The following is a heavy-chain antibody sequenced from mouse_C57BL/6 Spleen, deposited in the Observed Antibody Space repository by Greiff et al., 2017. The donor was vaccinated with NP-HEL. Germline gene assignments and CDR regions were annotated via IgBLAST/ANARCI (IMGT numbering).Heavy chain of an antibody. CDR3: ARKSNYDGAWFAY. Sequence: VQLQQPGAELVKPGASVKLSCKASGYTFTSYWMHWVKQRPGRGLEWIGRIDPNSGGTKYNEKFKSKATLTVDKPSSTAYMQLNSLTSEDSAVYYCARKSNYDGAWFAYWGQGTLVTVSA. CDR1: GYTFTSYW. CDR2: IDPNSGGT. V-gene: IGHV1-72*01. D-gene: IGHD2-5*01. J-gene: IGHJ3*01.